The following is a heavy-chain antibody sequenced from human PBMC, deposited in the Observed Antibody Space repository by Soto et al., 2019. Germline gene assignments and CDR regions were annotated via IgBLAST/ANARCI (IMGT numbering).Heavy chain of an antibody. V-gene: IGHV3-30*18. CDR3: AKDSYDFWSGYIILHYYYGMDV. CDR2: ISYDGSNK. Sequence: QVQLVESGGGVVQPGRSLRLSCAASGFTFSSYGMHWVRQAPGKGLEWVAVISYDGSNKYYADSVKGRFTISRDNSKNTLYLQMNSRRAEDTSVYYCAKDSYDFWSGYIILHYYYGMDVWGQGTTVTVSS. J-gene: IGHJ6*02. D-gene: IGHD3-3*01. CDR1: GFTFSSYG.